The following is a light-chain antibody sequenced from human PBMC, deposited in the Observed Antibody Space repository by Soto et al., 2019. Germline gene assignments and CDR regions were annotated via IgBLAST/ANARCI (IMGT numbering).Light chain of an antibody. CDR3: QQYGSSPHT. J-gene: IGKJ2*01. CDR1: QSVSSSY. CDR2: GAS. V-gene: IGKV3-20*01. Sequence: EIVLTQSPGTLSLSPGERATLSCRASQSVSSSYLAWYQHKPGQAPRLLIYGASSRATGIPDRFSGSGSGTDFTRPISRLEPEDFAVYSCQQYGSSPHTFGQGTKLEIK.